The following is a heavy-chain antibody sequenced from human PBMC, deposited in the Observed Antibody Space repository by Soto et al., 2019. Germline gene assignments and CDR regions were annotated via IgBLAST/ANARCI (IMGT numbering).Heavy chain of an antibody. V-gene: IGHV5-10-1*03. CDR3: ARHSGYSSSWYWFDP. D-gene: IGHD6-13*01. CDR2: IDPSDSYT. CDR1: GYSFTSYW. Sequence: EVQLVQSGAEVKKPGESLRISCKGSGYSFTSYWISWVRQMPGKGLEWMGRIDPSDSYTNYSPSFQGHVTISADKSISTAYLQWSSLKASDTAMYYCARHSGYSSSWYWFDPWGQGTLVTVSS. J-gene: IGHJ5*02.